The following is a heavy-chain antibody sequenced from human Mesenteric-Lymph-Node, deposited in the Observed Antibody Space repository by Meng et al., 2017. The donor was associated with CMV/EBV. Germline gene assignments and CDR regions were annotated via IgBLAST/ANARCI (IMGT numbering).Heavy chain of an antibody. CDR3: ARATYYDGSPSFDY. CDR1: GFTSSIYT. V-gene: IGHV3-21*01. D-gene: IGHD3-22*01. J-gene: IGHJ4*02. Sequence: GGSLRLSCAASGFTSSIYTFNWVRQAPGKGLGWVSSLSGGSTYISYAYSVKGRFSVSRDNAKNSLYLQMNSLRAEDAAVYFCARATYYDGSPSFDYWGPGTLVTVSS. CDR2: LSGGSTYI.